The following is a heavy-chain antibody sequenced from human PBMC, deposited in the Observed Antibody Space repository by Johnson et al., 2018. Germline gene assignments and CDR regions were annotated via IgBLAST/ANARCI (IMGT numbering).Heavy chain of an antibody. CDR2: ITPSDGST. J-gene: IGHJ6*02. V-gene: IGHV1-46*01. CDR1: GYTFTSYY. Sequence: VQLVESGAEVKKPGASVKVSCKASGYTFTSYYMHWVRQAPGQGLEWMGIITPSDGSTSYAQKFQGRVIMNRDTSISTAYLQWSSLKASDTAMYYCARNMIVVGAYYYGMDVWGQGTTVTVSS. CDR3: ARNMIVVGAYYYGMDV. D-gene: IGHD3-22*01.